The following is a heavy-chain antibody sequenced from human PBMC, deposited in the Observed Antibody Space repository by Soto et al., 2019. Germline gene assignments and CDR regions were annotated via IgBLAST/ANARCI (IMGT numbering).Heavy chain of an antibody. D-gene: IGHD6-13*01. V-gene: IGHV1-2*04. J-gene: IGHJ4*02. CDR1: GYTFTGYY. CDR2: INPNSGGT. CDR3: AGYMKSGYYFDY. Sequence: GASVKVSCKASGYTFTGYYMHWVRQAPGQGLEWMGWINPNSGGTNYAQKFQGWVTMTRDTSISTAYMELSRLRSDDTAVYYCAGYMKSGYYFDYWGQGTLVTVSS.